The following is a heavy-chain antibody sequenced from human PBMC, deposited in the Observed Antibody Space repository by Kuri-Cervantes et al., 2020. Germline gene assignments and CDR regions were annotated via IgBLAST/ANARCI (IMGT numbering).Heavy chain of an antibody. D-gene: IGHD6-6*01. CDR3: ARGPAGSASYFDY. CDR2: IWYDGSNT. V-gene: IGHV3-33*08. CDR1: GFTFSSYA. J-gene: IGHJ4*02. Sequence: GESLKISCAASGFTFSSYAMHWVRQAPGKGLEWVAVIWYDGSNTYYADSVKGRFTISRDNSKNTLYLQMNSLRAEDTAVYYCARGPAGSASYFDYWGQGTLVTVSS.